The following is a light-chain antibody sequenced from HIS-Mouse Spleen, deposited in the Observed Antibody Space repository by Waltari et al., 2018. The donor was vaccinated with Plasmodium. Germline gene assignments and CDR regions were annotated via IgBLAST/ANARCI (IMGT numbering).Light chain of an antibody. CDR3: CSYAGSSTLV. V-gene: IGLV2-23*01. Sequence: QSALTQPASVSGSPGQSITISCTGTRSAVGSYNLVSWYQQQPGKAPKLMIYEGSKRPSGVSNRFSGSKSGNTASLTISGLQAEDEADYYCCSYAGSSTLVFGTGTKVTVL. CDR2: EGS. J-gene: IGLJ1*01. CDR1: RSAVGSYNL.